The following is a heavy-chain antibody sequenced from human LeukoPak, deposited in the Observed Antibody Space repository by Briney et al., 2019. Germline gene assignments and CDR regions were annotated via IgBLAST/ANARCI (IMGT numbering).Heavy chain of an antibody. CDR2: INHSGST. CDR1: GGSFSGYY. J-gene: IGHJ6*02. D-gene: IGHD3-10*01. Sequence: PSETLSLTCAVYGGSFSGYYWTWIRQPPGKGLEWIGEINHSGSTNYTTSLKSRVTISVDTSKNQCSLKLISVTAADTAVYYCARGFYYGSGSHYYYYYGMDVWGQGTTVTVSS. V-gene: IGHV4-34*01. CDR3: ARGFYYGSGSHYYYYYGMDV.